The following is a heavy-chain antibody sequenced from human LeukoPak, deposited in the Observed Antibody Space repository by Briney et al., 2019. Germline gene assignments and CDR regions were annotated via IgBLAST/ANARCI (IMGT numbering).Heavy chain of an antibody. J-gene: IGHJ4*02. V-gene: IGHV3-21*01. Sequence: GGSLRLSCAASGFTFSSYSMNWVRQAPGKGLEWVSSISSSSSYIYYADSVKGRFTISRDNAKNSLYLQMNSLRAEDTAVYYCARSRCSSTSCYRTRYSDYWGQGTLVTVSS. CDR2: ISSSSSYI. CDR3: ARSRCSSTSCYRTRYSDY. CDR1: GFTFSSYS. D-gene: IGHD2-2*01.